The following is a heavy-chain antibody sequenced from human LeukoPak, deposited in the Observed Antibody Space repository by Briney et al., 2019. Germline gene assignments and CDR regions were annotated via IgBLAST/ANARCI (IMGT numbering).Heavy chain of an antibody. CDR3: AKTPSDKNEYYFDY. D-gene: IGHD1-1*01. V-gene: IGHV3-23*01. J-gene: IGHJ4*02. Sequence: GGSLRLSCAASGFTFSKYAMHWVRQAPGKGLEWVSAISGSGGSTYYADSVKGRFTISRDNSKNTLYLQMNSLRAEDAAVYYCAKTPSDKNEYYFDYWGQGTLVTVSS. CDR1: GFTFSKYA. CDR2: ISGSGGST.